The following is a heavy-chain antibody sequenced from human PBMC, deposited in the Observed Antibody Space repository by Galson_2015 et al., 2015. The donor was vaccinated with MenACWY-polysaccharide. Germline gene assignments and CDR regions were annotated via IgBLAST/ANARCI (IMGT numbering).Heavy chain of an antibody. CDR1: GFTFSDYY. D-gene: IGHD2-21*02. CDR2: ISSSGSTV. Sequence: SLRLSCAASGFTFSDYYMSWIRQAPGKGLEWVSYISSSGSTVYYADSVKGRFIISRDNAKNSLVLLMNSLRDEDTALYYCAKGASYDLYNWFDTWGQGTLVTVSS. J-gene: IGHJ5*02. V-gene: IGHV3-11*01. CDR3: AKGASYDLYNWFDT.